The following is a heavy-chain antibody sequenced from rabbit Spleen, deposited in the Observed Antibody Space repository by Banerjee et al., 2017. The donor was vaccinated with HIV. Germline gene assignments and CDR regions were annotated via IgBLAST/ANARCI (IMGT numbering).Heavy chain of an antibody. CDR1: GFSFSTSYD. CDR2: IYAGSSGST. Sequence: QEQLVESGGGLVQPGASLTLTCTGTGFSFSTSYDMCWVRQAPGKGLEWIACIYAGSSGSTYYASWAKGRFTISKTSSTTVTLQMTSLTAADTATYFCARDAGGGAWVDGYLDLWGPGTLVTVS. V-gene: IGHV1S45*01. CDR3: ARDAGGGAWVDGYLDL. J-gene: IGHJ4*01. D-gene: IGHD4-2*01.